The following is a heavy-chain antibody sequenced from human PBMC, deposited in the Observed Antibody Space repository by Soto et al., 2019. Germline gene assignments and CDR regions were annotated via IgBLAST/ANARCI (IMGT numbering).Heavy chain of an antibody. V-gene: IGHV1-18*01. Sequence: GASVKVSCKASGYTFTSYGISWVRQAPGQGLEWMGWISAYNGNTNYAQKLQGRVTMTTDTSTSTAYMELRSLRSDDTAVYYCARALGGITIFGVVPNYYYMDVWGKGTTVTVSS. CDR3: ARALGGITIFGVVPNYYYMDV. CDR2: ISAYNGNT. J-gene: IGHJ6*03. D-gene: IGHD3-3*01. CDR1: GYTFTSYG.